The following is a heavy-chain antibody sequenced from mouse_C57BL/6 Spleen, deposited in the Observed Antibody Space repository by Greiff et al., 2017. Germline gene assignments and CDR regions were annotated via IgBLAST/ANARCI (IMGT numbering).Heavy chain of an antibody. CDR2: IDPSDSYT. V-gene: IGHV1-50*01. Sequence: QVQLQQPGAELVKPGASVKLSCKASGYTFTSYWMQWVKQRTGQGLEWIGEIDPSDSYTNYNQKFKGKATLTVDTSSSTAYMQLSSLTSEDSAVYYCARSGGNYSWFAYWGQGTLVTVSA. J-gene: IGHJ3*01. D-gene: IGHD2-1*01. CDR1: GYTFTSYW. CDR3: ARSGGNYSWFAY.